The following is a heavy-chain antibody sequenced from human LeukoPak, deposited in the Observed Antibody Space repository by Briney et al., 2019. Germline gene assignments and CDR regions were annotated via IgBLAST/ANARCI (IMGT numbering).Heavy chain of an antibody. Sequence: SETLSLTCAVYGGSFSGYYWSWIRQPPGKGLEWIGEINHSGSTNYNPSLKSRVTISVDTSKNQFSLKLSSVTAADTAVYYCARAMIVVVKGGPFDYWGQGTLVTVSS. V-gene: IGHV4-34*01. CDR1: GGSFSGYY. CDR2: INHSGST. D-gene: IGHD3-22*01. CDR3: ARAMIVVVKGGPFDY. J-gene: IGHJ4*02.